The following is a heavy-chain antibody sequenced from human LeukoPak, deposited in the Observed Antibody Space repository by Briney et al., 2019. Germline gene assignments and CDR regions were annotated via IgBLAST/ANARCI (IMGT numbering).Heavy chain of an antibody. V-gene: IGHV4-34*01. Sequence: PSETLSLTCAVYGGSFSGYYWSWIRQPPGKGLEWIGEINHSRSTNYNPSLKSRFTISVDTSKNQFSLKLSSVTAADTAVYYCARGPAMVRGVINYYYYYMDVWGKGTTVTVSS. CDR3: ARGPAMVRGVINYYYYYMDV. CDR2: INHSRST. J-gene: IGHJ6*03. CDR1: GGSFSGYY. D-gene: IGHD3-10*01.